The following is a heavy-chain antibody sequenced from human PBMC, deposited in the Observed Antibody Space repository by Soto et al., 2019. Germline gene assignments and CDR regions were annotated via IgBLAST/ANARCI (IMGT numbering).Heavy chain of an antibody. CDR1: GGSISSYY. J-gene: IGHJ4*02. V-gene: IGHV4-59*01. CDR2: IFYSGST. D-gene: IGHD6-19*01. CDR3: ARRYGWLYFDY. Sequence: SETLSLTCTVSGGSISSYYWSWIRQPPGKGLEWIGNIFYSGSTNYNPSLKSRVTISVDTSKNQFSLRLRSVTAADTAVYYCARRYGWLYFDYWGQGSLVTVSS.